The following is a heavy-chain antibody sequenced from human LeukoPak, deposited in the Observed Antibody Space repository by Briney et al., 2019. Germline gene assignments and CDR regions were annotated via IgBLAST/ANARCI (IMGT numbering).Heavy chain of an antibody. CDR3: ARGLPGIYASY. J-gene: IGHJ4*02. CDR1: GGSFSGNY. D-gene: IGHD5-12*01. V-gene: IGHV4-34*01. CDR2: INHSGST. Sequence: PSETLSLTCAVYGGSFSGNYWSWIRQPPGKGLEWIGEINHSGSTNYNPSLKSRVTISVDTSKNQFSLKLSPVTTADTAVYYCARGLPGIYASYWGQGTLVTVSS.